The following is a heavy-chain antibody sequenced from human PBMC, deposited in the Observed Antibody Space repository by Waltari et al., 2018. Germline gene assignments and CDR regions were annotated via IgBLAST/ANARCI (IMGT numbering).Heavy chain of an antibody. CDR1: GYTFTSYD. CDR2: MNPNSGNT. CDR3: ARGAAAGKVANWFDP. V-gene: IGHV1-8*02. J-gene: IGHJ5*02. Sequence: QVQLVQSGAEVKKPGASVKVSCKASGYTFTSYDINWVGQATGQGVEWMGWMNPNSGNTGYAQKFKDMVIMNTNTSISTAYMGRSSLRAEDTAVYYCARGAAAGKVANWFDPWGQGTLVIVSS. D-gene: IGHD6-13*01.